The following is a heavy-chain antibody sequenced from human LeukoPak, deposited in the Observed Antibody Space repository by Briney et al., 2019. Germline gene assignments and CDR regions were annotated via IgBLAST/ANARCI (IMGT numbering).Heavy chain of an antibody. Sequence: PGGSLRLSCAASGFTFSSYWMTWVRQAPGKGLEWVANIQQDGSEKYYVDSVKGRFTISRDNAKNSLYLQLNSLRAEDTAVYYCTRDPRRLDYWGQGTLVTVSS. CDR1: GFTFSSYW. CDR2: IQQDGSEK. J-gene: IGHJ4*02. CDR3: TRDPRRLDY. V-gene: IGHV3-7*03.